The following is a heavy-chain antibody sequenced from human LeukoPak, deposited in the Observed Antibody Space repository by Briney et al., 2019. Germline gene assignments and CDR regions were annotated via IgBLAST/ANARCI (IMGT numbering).Heavy chain of an antibody. CDR1: GFTFSAYA. Sequence: PGMSLSFSCAASGFTFSAYAMHWVRQAPGKGLEWVAIISYDGNIKYQADSVKGRFTISRDDSKNTLYLQMNSLRGEDTAVYYCARERYGDFGFDYWGQGTLVTVSS. CDR2: ISYDGNIK. D-gene: IGHD4-17*01. CDR3: ARERYGDFGFDY. V-gene: IGHV3-30-3*01. J-gene: IGHJ4*02.